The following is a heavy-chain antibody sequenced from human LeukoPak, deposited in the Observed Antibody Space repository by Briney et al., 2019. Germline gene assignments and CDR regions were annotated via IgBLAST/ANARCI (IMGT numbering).Heavy chain of an antibody. Sequence: GGSLRLSCAASGFTFSSYAMSWVRQAPGKGLEWVSAIRGSGGSTYYADSVKGRFTISRDNSKNTLYLQMNSLRAEDTAVYYCAKVREYYDSSGYLDAFDIWGQGTMVTVSS. D-gene: IGHD3-22*01. CDR2: IRGSGGST. CDR1: GFTFSSYA. V-gene: IGHV3-23*01. CDR3: AKVREYYDSSGYLDAFDI. J-gene: IGHJ3*02.